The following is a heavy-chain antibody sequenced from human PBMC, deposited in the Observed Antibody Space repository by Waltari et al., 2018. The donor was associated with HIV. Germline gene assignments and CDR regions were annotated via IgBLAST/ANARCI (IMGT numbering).Heavy chain of an antibody. D-gene: IGHD3-22*01. CDR2: ISGSGGST. J-gene: IGHJ4*02. Sequence: EVQLLESGGGLVQPGGSLRLSCAASGFTFSSYAMSWVRQAPGKGLEWVSGISGSGGSTYYADSVKGRFTISRDNSKNTLYLQMNSLRAEDTAVYYCAKSSGYYLYYFDYWGQGTLVTVSS. CDR1: GFTFSSYA. CDR3: AKSSGYYLYYFDY. V-gene: IGHV3-23*01.